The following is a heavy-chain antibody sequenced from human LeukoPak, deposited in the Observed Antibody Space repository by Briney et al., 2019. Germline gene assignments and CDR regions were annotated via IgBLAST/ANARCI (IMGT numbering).Heavy chain of an antibody. V-gene: IGHV3-23*01. CDR1: EFTFSSYA. Sequence: PGGSLRLSCAASEFTFSSYAMSWVRQAPEKGLEWVSAISGSGDKTYYTDSVKGRFTISRDNSKNTLYLQMDSLRAEDTAVYYCARDRAWNYFDYWGQGTLVTVSS. CDR3: ARDRAWNYFDY. CDR2: ISGSGDKT. J-gene: IGHJ4*02. D-gene: IGHD3-3*01.